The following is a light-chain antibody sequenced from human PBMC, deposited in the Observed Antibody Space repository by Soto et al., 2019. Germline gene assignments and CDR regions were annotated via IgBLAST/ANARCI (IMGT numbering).Light chain of an antibody. Sequence: EIVLTQSPGTLSLSPGERATLSCRASQSVSSSYVAWYQQKPGQATMLLIYGASIRATGIPDRFSGSGTGTDFTLTITILEPEDVALYYCQQYGSSPPYTFGQGTKLEIK. CDR3: QQYGSSPPYT. CDR1: QSVSSSY. J-gene: IGKJ2*01. V-gene: IGKV3-20*01. CDR2: GAS.